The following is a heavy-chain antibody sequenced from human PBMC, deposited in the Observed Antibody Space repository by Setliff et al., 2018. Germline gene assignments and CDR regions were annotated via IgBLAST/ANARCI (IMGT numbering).Heavy chain of an antibody. CDR3: ARGDYYDSSAYSPDTFDI. V-gene: IGHV4-4*08. CDR2: MDTSGNT. J-gene: IGHJ3*02. CDR1: GGSISGDY. Sequence: SETLSLTCSVSGGSISGDYWSWIRQPPGKGLEWIGYMDTSGNTNYNPSLKSRLTISVDTSKNQFSLKLSSVTAADTAVYYCARGDYYDSSAYSPDTFDIWGQGTMVTVSS. D-gene: IGHD3-22*01.